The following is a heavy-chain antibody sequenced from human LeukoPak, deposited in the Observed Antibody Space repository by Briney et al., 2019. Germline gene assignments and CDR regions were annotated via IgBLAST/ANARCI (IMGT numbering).Heavy chain of an antibody. CDR1: GGSINKRNW. V-gene: IGHV4-4*02. J-gene: IGHJ3*02. Sequence: SETLSLTCAVSGGSINKRNWWSWVRQPPGKGLEWIGEIYHSGSTNYNPSLKSRVTISVDKSKNQYTLNLGAVTAADTAGYYCAREPLDCNGGCCFGGDTAFDIWGKGTMVSVSS. CDR3: AREPLDCNGGCCFGGDTAFDI. D-gene: IGHD2-15*01. CDR2: IYHSGST.